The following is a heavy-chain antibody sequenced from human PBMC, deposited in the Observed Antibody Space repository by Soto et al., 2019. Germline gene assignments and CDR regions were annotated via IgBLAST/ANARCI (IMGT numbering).Heavy chain of an antibody. CDR3: ARASRAAAGTGFWFDP. Sequence: PSETLSLTCAVSGGSISSGGYSWSWIRQPPGKGLEWIGYIYHSGSTYYNPSLESRVTISVDRSKNQFSLKLSSVTAADTAVYYCARASRAAAGTGFWFDPWGQGTLVTVSS. CDR2: IYHSGST. V-gene: IGHV4-30-2*01. CDR1: GGSISSGGYS. D-gene: IGHD6-13*01. J-gene: IGHJ5*02.